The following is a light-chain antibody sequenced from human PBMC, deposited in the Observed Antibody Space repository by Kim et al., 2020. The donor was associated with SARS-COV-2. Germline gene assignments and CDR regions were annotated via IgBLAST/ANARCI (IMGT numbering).Light chain of an antibody. CDR1: SGHSGNA. Sequence: SLGASVKLTCTLNSGHSGNAIAWHQQEPEKGPRYLMKVNKDGSHSKGDGIPDRFSGSSSGAERYLTISSLQSVDEADYYCQSWGVFGGGTKLTVL. V-gene: IGLV4-69*01. CDR3: QSWGV. CDR2: VNKDGSH. J-gene: IGLJ3*02.